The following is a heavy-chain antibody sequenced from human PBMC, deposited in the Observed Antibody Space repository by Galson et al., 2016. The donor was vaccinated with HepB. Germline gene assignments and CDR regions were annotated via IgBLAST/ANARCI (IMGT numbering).Heavy chain of an antibody. Sequence: SVKVSCKASGGTFSSYAISRVRQAPGQGLEWMGGIIPIFGTANYAQKFQGRVTHTADESTSTAYMELSSLRSEDTAVYYCARGDPRIVVVPAAMFYYYYGMNVWGQGTTVTVSS. V-gene: IGHV1-69*13. CDR2: IIPIFGTA. D-gene: IGHD2-2*01. CDR1: GGTFSSYA. CDR3: ARGDPRIVVVPAAMFYYYYGMNV. J-gene: IGHJ6*02.